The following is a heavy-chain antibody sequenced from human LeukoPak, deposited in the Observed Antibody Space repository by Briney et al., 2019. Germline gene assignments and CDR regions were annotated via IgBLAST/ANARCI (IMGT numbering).Heavy chain of an antibody. J-gene: IGHJ6*02. CDR3: ARDRGYSPDV. CDR2: IDTDGSFT. Sequence: GGSLRLSCAASGFTFSSYWMHWIRQAPGKGLVWVSRIDTDGSFTSYADSVKGRFTISRDNAKNTLYLQMNSLRAEDTAVYYCARDRGYSPDVWGQGTTVTVSS. V-gene: IGHV3-74*01. D-gene: IGHD5-18*01. CDR1: GFTFSSYW.